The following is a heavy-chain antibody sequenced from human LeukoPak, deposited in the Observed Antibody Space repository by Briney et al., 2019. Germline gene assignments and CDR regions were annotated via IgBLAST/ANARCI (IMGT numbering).Heavy chain of an antibody. V-gene: IGHV4-59*01. J-gene: IGHJ4*02. CDR3: ARDWDGTFYFDY. D-gene: IGHD1-1*01. CDR2: IYYSGST. Sequence: PSETLSLTCTVPGGSIRSYHWNWIRQPPGKGLEWIGYIYYSGSTDYNPSLKSRVTISLDRSKNQFSLRLSSVTAADTAVYYCARDWDGTFYFDYWGQGTLVTVSS. CDR1: GGSIRSYH.